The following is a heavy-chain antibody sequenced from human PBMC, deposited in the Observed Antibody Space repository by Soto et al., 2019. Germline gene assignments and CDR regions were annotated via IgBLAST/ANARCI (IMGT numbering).Heavy chain of an antibody. CDR2: IYYSGST. D-gene: IGHD4-17*01. V-gene: IGHV4-59*01. CDR3: AGTVTTFPDAFDI. CDR1: GGSISSYY. J-gene: IGHJ3*02. Sequence: QVQLQESGPGLVKPSETLSLTCTVSGGSISSYYWSWIRQPPGKGLEWIGYIYYSGSTNYNPSLKSRVTISVDTSKNQFSLHLSSVTAADTAVYYGAGTVTTFPDAFDIWGQGTMVTVSS.